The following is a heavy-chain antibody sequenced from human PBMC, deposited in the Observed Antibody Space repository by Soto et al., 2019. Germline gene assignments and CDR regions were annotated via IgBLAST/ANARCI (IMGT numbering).Heavy chain of an antibody. J-gene: IGHJ4*02. V-gene: IGHV4-34*01. CDR3: ARDKITGLFDY. CDR2: INHSGST. CDR1: GGSFSGYY. Sequence: QVQLQQWGAGLLKPSETLSLTCAVYGGSFSGYYWTWIRQPPGTGLEWIGEINHSGSTNYNPSLKSRFTILVDASKNQFSLKLTSVTAAATAVYYCARDKITGLFDYWGQGTLVTVSS. D-gene: IGHD2-8*02.